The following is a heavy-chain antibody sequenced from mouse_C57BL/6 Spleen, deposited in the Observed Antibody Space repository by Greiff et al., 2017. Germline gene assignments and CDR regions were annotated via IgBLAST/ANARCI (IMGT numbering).Heavy chain of an antibody. CDR3: ARDWEAWFAY. V-gene: IGHV5-9*01. CDR1: GFTFSSYT. CDR2: ISGGCGNT. D-gene: IGHD4-1*01. J-gene: IGHJ3*01. Sequence: DVKLVESGGGLVKPGGSLKLSCAASGFTFSSYTMSWVRQTPEKRLEWVATISGGCGNTYYPDSVKGRFSISRDDAKNTLYLQMSSLRSEDTALYYCARDWEAWFAYWGQGTLVTVSA.